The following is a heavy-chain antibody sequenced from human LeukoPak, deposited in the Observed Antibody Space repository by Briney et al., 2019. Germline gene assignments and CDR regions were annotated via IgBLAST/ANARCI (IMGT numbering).Heavy chain of an antibody. CDR1: GFTFSSYW. CDR3: ARGPYYYDSSGYYCDY. V-gene: IGHV3-7*01. CDR2: IKQDGSEK. Sequence: GGSLRLSCAVSGFTFSSYWMSWVRQAPGKGLEWVANIKQDGSEKYYVDSVKGRFTISRDNAKNSLYLQMNSLRAEDTAVYYCARGPYYYDSSGYYCDYWGQGTLVTVSS. D-gene: IGHD3-22*01. J-gene: IGHJ4*02.